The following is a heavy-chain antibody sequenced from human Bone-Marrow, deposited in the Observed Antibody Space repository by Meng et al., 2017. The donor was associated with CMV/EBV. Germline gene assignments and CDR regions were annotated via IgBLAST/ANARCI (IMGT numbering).Heavy chain of an antibody. V-gene: IGHV3-30*04. Sequence: GESLKISCAASGFAFSSYEMNWVRQAPGKGLEWVAVISYDGSNKYYADSVKGRFTISRDNSKNTLYLQMNSLRAEDTAVYYCAKVLYVATITGGRYFDLWGRGTLVTVSS. CDR1: GFAFSSYE. CDR2: ISYDGSNK. D-gene: IGHD5-24*01. J-gene: IGHJ2*01. CDR3: AKVLYVATITGGRYFDL.